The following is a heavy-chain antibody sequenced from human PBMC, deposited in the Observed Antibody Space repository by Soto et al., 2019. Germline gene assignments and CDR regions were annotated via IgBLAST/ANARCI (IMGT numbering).Heavy chain of an antibody. J-gene: IGHJ5*02. V-gene: IGHV1-69*13. CDR3: ARDDYDSSGYYYRWFDP. D-gene: IGHD3-22*01. CDR2: IIPIFGTA. CDR1: GGTFSSYA. Sequence: GASVKVSCKASGGTFSSYAISWVRQAPGQGLEWMGGIIPIFGTANYAQKFQGRVTITADESTSTAYMELSSLRSEDTAVYYCARDDYDSSGYYYRWFDPWGQGTLVTVSS.